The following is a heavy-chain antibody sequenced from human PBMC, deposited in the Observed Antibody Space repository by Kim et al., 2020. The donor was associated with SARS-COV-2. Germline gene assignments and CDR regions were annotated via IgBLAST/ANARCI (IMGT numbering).Heavy chain of an antibody. CDR3: ARSDSPVAGTDY. Sequence: YYADSVKGRFTISRDNAKNSLYLQMNSLRAEDTAVYYCARSDSPVAGTDYWGQGTLVTVSS. J-gene: IGHJ4*02. V-gene: IGHV3-48*03. D-gene: IGHD6-19*01.